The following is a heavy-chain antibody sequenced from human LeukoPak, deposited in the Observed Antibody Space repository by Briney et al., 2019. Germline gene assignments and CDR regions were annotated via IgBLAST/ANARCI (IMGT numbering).Heavy chain of an antibody. CDR2: IYTSGST. CDR1: GGSISSGSYY. D-gene: IGHD5-18*01. J-gene: IGHJ2*01. CDR3: AIHRLDTAMDYWYFDL. Sequence: SQTLSLTCTVSGGSISSGSYYWSWIRQPAGKGLEWIGRIYTSGSTNYNPSLKSRVTISVDTSKNQFSLKLSSVTAADTAVYYCAIHRLDTAMDYWYFDLWGRGTLVTVSS. V-gene: IGHV4-61*02.